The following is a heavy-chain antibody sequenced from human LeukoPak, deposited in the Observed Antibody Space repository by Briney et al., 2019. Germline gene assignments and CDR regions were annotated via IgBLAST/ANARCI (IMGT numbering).Heavy chain of an antibody. Sequence: GGPLRLSCAASGFTLSRYAKHWLRQAPDKGLEWAALISYDGSKTYYVDSVRRRFTISRDNSKNTLDLQMNSLRDEDRAVYFCAREGAGSAWSSNDHCGQGTL. CDR1: GFTLSRYA. CDR3: AREGAGSAWSSNDH. D-gene: IGHD6-19*01. V-gene: IGHV3-30-3*01. CDR2: ISYDGSKT. J-gene: IGHJ4*03.